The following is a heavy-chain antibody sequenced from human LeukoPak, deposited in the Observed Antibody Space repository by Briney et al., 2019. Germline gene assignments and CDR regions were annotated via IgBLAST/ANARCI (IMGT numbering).Heavy chain of an antibody. J-gene: IGHJ4*02. CDR1: GFTFSSYA. CDR3: SKIYDSTAYYYFFDS. D-gene: IGHD3-22*01. Sequence: GGSLRLSCAASGFTFSSYAMSWVRQAPGKGLEWVSAISGSGANTWYAQSVRGRFTISRDNSKNMLYLQMNTLTAEDSAVYFCSKIYDSTAYYYFFDSWGQGTLVTVSS. CDR2: ISGSGANT. V-gene: IGHV3-23*01.